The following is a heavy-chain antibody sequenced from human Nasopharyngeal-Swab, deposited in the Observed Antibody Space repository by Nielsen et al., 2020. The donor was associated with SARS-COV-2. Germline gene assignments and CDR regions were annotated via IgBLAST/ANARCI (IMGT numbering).Heavy chain of an antibody. D-gene: IGHD2/OR15-2a*01. V-gene: IGHV3-30*18. CDR2: ISYDGSNK. J-gene: IGHJ4*02. CDR1: GFTFSSYG. CDR3: AKGYFLDY. Sequence: GESLKISCAASGFTFSSYGMHWVRQAPGKGLEWVAVISYDGSNKYYADSVKGRLTISRDNSKNTLYLQMNSLRAEDTAVYYCAKGYFLDYWGQGTLVTVSS.